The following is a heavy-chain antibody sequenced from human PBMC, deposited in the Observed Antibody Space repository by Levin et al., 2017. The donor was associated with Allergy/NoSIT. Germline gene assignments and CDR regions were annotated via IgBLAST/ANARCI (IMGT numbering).Heavy chain of an antibody. CDR2: ISGNGAGT. V-gene: IGHV3-23*01. Sequence: GGSLRLSCAASGFTFSSYAMKWVRQAPGKGLEWLSSISGNGAGTDYAASVKGRFTVSRDNSKNTLYLQMNSLRVDDTAVYYCAKRSCSGGSCTADFWGQGTLVTVSS. CDR3: AKRSCSGGSCTADF. J-gene: IGHJ4*02. CDR1: GFTFSSYA. D-gene: IGHD2-15*01.